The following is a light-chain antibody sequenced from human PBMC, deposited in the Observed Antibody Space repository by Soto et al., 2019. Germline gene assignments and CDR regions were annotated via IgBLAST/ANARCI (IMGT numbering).Light chain of an antibody. CDR1: SSDVGRYNY. V-gene: IGLV2-11*01. CDR3: CSYAGSYTLGV. CDR2: DVN. J-gene: IGLJ1*01. Sequence: QSVLAQPRSVSGSPGQSVTISCTGTSSDVGRYNYVSWYQQHPGKAPKLMIFDVNKRPSGVPDRFSGSKSGNTASLTISGLHAEDEADYYCCSYAGSYTLGVFGTGTKVTVL.